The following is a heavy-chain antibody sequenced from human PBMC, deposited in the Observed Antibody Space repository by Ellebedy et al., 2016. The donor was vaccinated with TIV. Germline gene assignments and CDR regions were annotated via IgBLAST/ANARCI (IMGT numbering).Heavy chain of an antibody. CDR1: GFIVSSYY. CDR3: ARDVLFGEIWP. D-gene: IGHD3-10*01. J-gene: IGHJ5*02. CDR2: IYDGSRT. V-gene: IGHV3-53*01. Sequence: GGSLRLSCAASGFIVSSYYMIWVRQAPGKGLEWVSVIYDGSRTSYADSVTGRFTISRDSSKNTLYLQMNSLRAEDTAVYYCARDVLFGEIWPWGQGTLVTVSS.